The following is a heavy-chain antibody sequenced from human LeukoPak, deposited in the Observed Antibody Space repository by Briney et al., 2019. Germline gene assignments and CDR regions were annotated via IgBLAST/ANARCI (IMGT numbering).Heavy chain of an antibody. CDR2: INIDESTA. CDR3: ARNEYSSSGSGQVDV. CDR1: GFTFSNYW. V-gene: IGHV3-74*01. D-gene: IGHD5-18*01. Sequence: GGSLRLSCVASGFTFSNYWLHWVRQAPGKGLVWVSRINIDESTANYADSVKGRFPISRDNAKNTLYLQMNSLRAEDTAVYYCARNEYSSSGSGQVDVWGQGTTVTVSS. J-gene: IGHJ6*02.